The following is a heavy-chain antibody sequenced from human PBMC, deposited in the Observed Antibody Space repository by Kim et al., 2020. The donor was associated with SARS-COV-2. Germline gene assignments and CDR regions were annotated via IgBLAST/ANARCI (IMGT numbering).Heavy chain of an antibody. D-gene: IGHD3-22*01. J-gene: IGHJ4*02. Sequence: SETLSLTCTVSGGSISSGDYYWSWIRQPPGKGLEWIGYIYYSGSTYYNPSLKSRVTISVDTSKNQFSLKLSSVTAADTAVYYCARGRGDDSSGLEHWGQGTLVTVSS. CDR1: GGSISSGDYY. CDR2: IYYSGST. CDR3: ARGRGDDSSGLEH. V-gene: IGHV4-30-4*01.